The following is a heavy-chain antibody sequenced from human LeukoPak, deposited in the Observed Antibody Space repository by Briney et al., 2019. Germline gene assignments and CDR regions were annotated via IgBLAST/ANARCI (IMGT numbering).Heavy chain of an antibody. Sequence: PGGTLRLSCEASGFIFSNYGMNWVRQAPGKGLEWVSSIRSSTTYVYYADSVKGRFTISRDNAKNSLYLQMNSLRAEDTAVYYCARDSLTMIVGRQKRGLDYWGQGTLVTVSS. D-gene: IGHD3-22*01. CDR3: ARDSLTMIVGRQKRGLDY. CDR1: GFIFSNYG. CDR2: IRSSTTYV. J-gene: IGHJ4*02. V-gene: IGHV3-21*01.